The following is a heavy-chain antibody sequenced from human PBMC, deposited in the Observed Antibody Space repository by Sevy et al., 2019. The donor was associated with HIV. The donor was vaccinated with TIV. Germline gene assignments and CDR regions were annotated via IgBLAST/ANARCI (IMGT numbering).Heavy chain of an antibody. Sequence: GGSLRLSCAASGFTFSSYAMHWVRQAPGKGLEWVAVISYDGSNKYYADSVKGRFTISRDNSKNTLYLQMYSLRAEDTAVYYCAREQGYYGSGSIDYWGQGTLVTVSS. CDR2: ISYDGSNK. CDR3: AREQGYYGSGSIDY. CDR1: GFTFSSYA. D-gene: IGHD3-10*01. J-gene: IGHJ4*02. V-gene: IGHV3-30-3*01.